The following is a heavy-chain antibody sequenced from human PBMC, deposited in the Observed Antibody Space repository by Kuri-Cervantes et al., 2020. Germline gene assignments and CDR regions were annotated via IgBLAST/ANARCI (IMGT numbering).Heavy chain of an antibody. CDR2: INHSGST. CDR1: GGSISSSGYC. Sequence: GSLRLSCTVSGGSISSSGYCWGWIRQPPGKGLEWIGEINHSGSTNYNPSLKSRVTISVDTSKNQFSLKLSSVTAADTAVYYCSSGSFNWFDPWGQGTLVTVSS. J-gene: IGHJ5*02. V-gene: IGHV4-39*07. CDR3: SSGSFNWFDP. D-gene: IGHD1-26*01.